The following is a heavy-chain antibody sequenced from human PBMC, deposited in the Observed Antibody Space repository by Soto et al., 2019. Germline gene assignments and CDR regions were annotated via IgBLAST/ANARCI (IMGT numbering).Heavy chain of an antibody. Sequence: QVQLQESGPGLVKPSETLSLTCTVSGGSVSSGSYYWSWIRQPPGKGLEWIGYIYYSGSTNYNSSLMRSVTTSAGSPTNQFTLKLSPATRPYMAVYYRPSVRKTHDYCDYPLSYHGTDVWGQGTTVTVSS. CDR1: GGSVSSGSYY. CDR3: PSVRKTHDYCDYPLSYHGTDV. J-gene: IGHJ6*02. V-gene: IGHV4-61*01. CDR2: IYYSGST. D-gene: IGHD4-17*01.